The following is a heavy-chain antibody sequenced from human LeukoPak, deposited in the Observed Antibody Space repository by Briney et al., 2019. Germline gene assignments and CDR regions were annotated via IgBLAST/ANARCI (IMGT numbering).Heavy chain of an antibody. CDR3: ARAVTLIAAAGDYFDY. CDR2: TNHSGST. CDR1: GGSFSGYY. Sequence: PSETLSLTCAVYGGSFSGYYWSWLRQPPGKGLEWIGETNHSGSTNYNPSLKSRVTISVDTSKNQFSLKLSSVTAADTAVYYCARAVTLIAAAGDYFDYWGQGTLVTVSS. J-gene: IGHJ4*02. V-gene: IGHV4-34*01. D-gene: IGHD6-13*01.